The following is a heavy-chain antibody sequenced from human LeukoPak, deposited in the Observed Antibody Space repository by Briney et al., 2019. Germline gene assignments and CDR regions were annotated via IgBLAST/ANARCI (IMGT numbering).Heavy chain of an antibody. J-gene: IGHJ4*02. Sequence: LGESLKISCKGSGYNFTSYWIGWVRQMPGKGLEWVGIICPDDSDTRYSPSFQDRVIISADKSISTAYLQWRSLKASDTAMYYCARHYPGGDYFIDYWGQGTLVTVSS. D-gene: IGHD4-17*01. V-gene: IGHV5-51*01. CDR2: ICPDDSDT. CDR3: ARHYPGGDYFIDY. CDR1: GYNFTSYW.